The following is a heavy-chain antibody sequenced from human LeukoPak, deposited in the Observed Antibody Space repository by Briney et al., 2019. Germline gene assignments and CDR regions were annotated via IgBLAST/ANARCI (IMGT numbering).Heavy chain of an antibody. Sequence: RVASVKVSCKVSGYTHTELSMHWVRQAPGKGLEWMGGFDPEDGETIYAQKFQGRVTMTEDTSTDTAYMELSSLRSEDTAVYYCATAVKGPLYSNYQLDYWGQGTLVTVSS. CDR2: FDPEDGET. CDR3: ATAVKGPLYSNYQLDY. V-gene: IGHV1-24*01. CDR1: GYTHTELS. J-gene: IGHJ4*02. D-gene: IGHD4-11*01.